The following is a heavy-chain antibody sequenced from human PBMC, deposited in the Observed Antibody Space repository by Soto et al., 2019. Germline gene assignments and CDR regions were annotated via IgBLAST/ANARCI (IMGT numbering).Heavy chain of an antibody. D-gene: IGHD3-3*01. V-gene: IGHV3-21*01. CDR3: AGSTRFLEWLLEVRAFDI. CDR1: GFTFSSYS. Sequence: PGGSLRLSCAASGFTFSSYSMNWVRQAPGKGLEWVSSISSSSSYIYYADSVKGRFTISRDNAKNSLYLQMNSLRAEDTAVYYCAGSTRFLEWLLEVRAFDIWGQGTMVTVSS. CDR2: ISSSSSYI. J-gene: IGHJ3*02.